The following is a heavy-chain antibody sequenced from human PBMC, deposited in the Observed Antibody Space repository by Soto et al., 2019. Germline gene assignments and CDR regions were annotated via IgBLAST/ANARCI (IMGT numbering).Heavy chain of an antibody. D-gene: IGHD3-22*01. Sequence: GGSLRLSCAASGFTFSSYGMHWVRQAPGKGLEWVAVISYDGSNKYYADSVKGRFTISRDNSKNTLYLQMNSLRAEDTALYYCARDGYYFDSTGYYYFDSWGQGALVTVSS. V-gene: IGHV3-30*03. CDR1: GFTFSSYG. J-gene: IGHJ4*02. CDR2: ISYDGSNK. CDR3: ARDGYYFDSTGYYYFDS.